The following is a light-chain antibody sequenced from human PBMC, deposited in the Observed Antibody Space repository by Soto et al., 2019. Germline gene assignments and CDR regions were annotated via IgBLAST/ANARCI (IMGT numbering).Light chain of an antibody. Sequence: EVVLTQSPGSLSLSPGDRATLSCRASQSLVNTYVAWYQQKAGQAPRLLIFDASTRATGIPDRFSGSGSGTDFTLSISRLEPEDFAVYYCQSYGSSRTFGHGTKVDI. V-gene: IGKV3-20*01. CDR3: QSYGSSRT. CDR1: QSLVNTY. J-gene: IGKJ1*01. CDR2: DAS.